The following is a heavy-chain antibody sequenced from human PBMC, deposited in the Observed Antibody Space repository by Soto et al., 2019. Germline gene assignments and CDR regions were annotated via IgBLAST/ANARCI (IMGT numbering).Heavy chain of an antibody. CDR1: GYTFTSYY. Sequence: QVQLVQSGAEVKKPGASVTVSCKASGYTFTSYYIHWVRQAPGQGLEWMGIINPSGGSTSYAQKFQGRVTMTRDTATITVYMEVSGLRSEDTAVYYCARDQEPSTLYYDYYYMDVWGKGTTFTVSS. CDR2: INPSGGST. V-gene: IGHV1-46*03. CDR3: ARDQEPSTLYYDYYYMDV. J-gene: IGHJ6*03.